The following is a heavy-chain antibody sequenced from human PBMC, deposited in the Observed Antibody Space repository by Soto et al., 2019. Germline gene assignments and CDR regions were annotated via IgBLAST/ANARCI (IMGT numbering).Heavy chain of an antibody. CDR3: ALKTHYDYVWGSPDDGMDV. CDR2: INHSGST. CDR1: GGSFSGYY. D-gene: IGHD3-16*01. V-gene: IGHV4-34*01. J-gene: IGHJ6*02. Sequence: KPSETLSLTCAVYGGSFSGYYWSWIRQPPGKGLEWIGEINHSGSTNYNPSLKSRVTISVDTSKNQFSLKLSSVTAADTAVYYCALKTHYDYVWGSPDDGMDVWGQGTTVTVAS.